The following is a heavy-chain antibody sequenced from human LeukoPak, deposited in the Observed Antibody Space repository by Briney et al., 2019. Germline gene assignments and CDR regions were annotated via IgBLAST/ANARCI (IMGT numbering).Heavy chain of an antibody. Sequence: GGSLRLSCAASGFTFSSYSMNWVRQAPGKGLEWVSYIGSSSNTIYYADSVKGRFTISRDNAKNSLYLQMNSLRAEDTAVYYCARAGSSSWREYNWFDPRGQGTLVTVSS. CDR1: GFTFSSYS. J-gene: IGHJ5*02. CDR2: IGSSSNTI. V-gene: IGHV3-48*01. CDR3: ARAGSSSWREYNWFDP. D-gene: IGHD6-13*01.